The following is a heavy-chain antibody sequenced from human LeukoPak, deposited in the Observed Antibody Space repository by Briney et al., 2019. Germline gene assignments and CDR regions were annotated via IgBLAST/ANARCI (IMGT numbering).Heavy chain of an antibody. CDR3: ATRSRYCSGGSCYNWFDP. CDR2: ISAYSGNT. J-gene: IGHJ5*02. Sequence: GASVKASCKASGYTFTSYGISWVRQAPGQGLEWMGWISAYSGNTNYAQKLQGRVTMTTDTSTSTAYMELRSLRSDDTAVYYCATRSRYCSGGSCYNWFDPWGQGTLVTVSS. D-gene: IGHD2-15*01. CDR1: GYTFTSYG. V-gene: IGHV1-18*01.